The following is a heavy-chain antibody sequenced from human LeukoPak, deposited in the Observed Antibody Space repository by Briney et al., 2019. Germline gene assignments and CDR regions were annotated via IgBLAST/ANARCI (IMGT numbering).Heavy chain of an antibody. Sequence: GGSLRLSCAASGFTFSSYAMHWVRQAPGKGLEWVAVISYDGSNKYYADSVKGRFTISRDNSKNTLYLRMNSLRAEDTAVYYCARDLGMIVVERIDYWGQGTLVTVSS. D-gene: IGHD3-22*01. V-gene: IGHV3-30-3*01. CDR1: GFTFSSYA. J-gene: IGHJ4*02. CDR3: ARDLGMIVVERIDY. CDR2: ISYDGSNK.